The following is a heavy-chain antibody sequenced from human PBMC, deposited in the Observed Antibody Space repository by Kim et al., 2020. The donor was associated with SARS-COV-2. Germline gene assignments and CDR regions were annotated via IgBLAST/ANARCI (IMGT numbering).Heavy chain of an antibody. CDR1: GFTFSSYW. D-gene: IGHD3-10*01. V-gene: IGHV3-74*01. CDR2: INSDGSST. Sequence: GGSLRLSCAASGFTFSSYWMHWVRQAPGKGLVWVSRINSDGSSTSYADSVNGRFTISRDNAKNTLYLQMNSLRAEDTAVYYCARVGGEAGLSYYYGMDVWGQGTTVTVSS. CDR3: ARVGGEAGLSYYYGMDV. J-gene: IGHJ6*02.